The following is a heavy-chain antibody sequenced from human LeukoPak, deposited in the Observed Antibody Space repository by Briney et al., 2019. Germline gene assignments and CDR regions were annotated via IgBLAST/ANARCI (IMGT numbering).Heavy chain of an antibody. V-gene: IGHV3-23*01. CDR2: ISGSGGFT. D-gene: IGHD6-19*01. CDR1: GFTFSSYV. CDR3: AKYGGGWYWFDP. Sequence: AGGSLRLSCAASGFTFSSYVMSWVRKAPGKGLEWVSGISGSGGFTHYADSVRGRFTISRDNSKSTLYLQMSSLRTEDTAAYYCAKYGGGWYWFDPWGQGTLVTVSS. J-gene: IGHJ5*02.